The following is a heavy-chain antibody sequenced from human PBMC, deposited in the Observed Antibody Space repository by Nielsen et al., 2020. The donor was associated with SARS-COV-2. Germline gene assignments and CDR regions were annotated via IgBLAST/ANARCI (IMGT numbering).Heavy chain of an antibody. D-gene: IGHD3-3*01. Sequence: GGSLRLSCAASGFTFSSYWMSWVRQAPGKGLEWVANIKQDGSEKYYVDSVKGRFTISRDNAKNSLYLQMNSLRAEDTAVYYCAIIWSGYTDAFDIWGQGTMVTVSS. CDR3: AIIWSGYTDAFDI. CDR2: IKQDGSEK. V-gene: IGHV3-7*01. J-gene: IGHJ3*02. CDR1: GFTFSSYW.